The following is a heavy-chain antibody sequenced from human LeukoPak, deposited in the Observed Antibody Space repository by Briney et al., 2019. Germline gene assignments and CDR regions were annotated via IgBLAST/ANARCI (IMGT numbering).Heavy chain of an antibody. J-gene: IGHJ6*03. V-gene: IGHV4-59*01. Sequence: PSETLSLTCTVSGGSISSYYWSWIRQPPGKGLEWIGYIYYSGSTNYNPSLKSRVNISVEKSKNQFSLKLSSVTAADTAVYYCARVVVVAAPPYYYYYYMDVWGKGTTVTVSS. CDR3: ARVVVVAAPPYYYYYYMDV. CDR1: GGSISSYY. CDR2: IYYSGST. D-gene: IGHD2-15*01.